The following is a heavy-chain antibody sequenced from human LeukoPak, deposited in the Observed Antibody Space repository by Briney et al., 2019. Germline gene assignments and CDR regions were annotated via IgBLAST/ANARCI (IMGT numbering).Heavy chain of an antibody. D-gene: IGHD5-12*01. CDR2: IWYDGSNK. J-gene: IGHJ4*02. V-gene: IGHV3-33*01. CDR1: GFTFSNYD. CDR3: ARAGVATILGNFDY. Sequence: GGSLRLSCAASGFTFSNYDVHWVRQAPGKGLEWVAVIWYDGSNKYYVDSVKGRFTISRDISKNTLYLQMNSLRAEDTAVYYCARAGVATILGNFDYWGQGALVTVSS.